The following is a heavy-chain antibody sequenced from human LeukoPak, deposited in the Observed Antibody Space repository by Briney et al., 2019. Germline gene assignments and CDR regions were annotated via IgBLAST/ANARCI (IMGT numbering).Heavy chain of an antibody. CDR2: TYYSGST. CDR3: ARQLNGDYATPFDY. J-gene: IGHJ4*02. D-gene: IGHD4-17*01. Sequence: SETLSLTCTVSGGPIRDFYWSWIRQAPGKGLEWIGYTYYSGSTSYNPSLKPRVAISVDTSRSQFSLELSSVTAADTAVYYCARQLNGDYATPFDYWGQGTLVTVSS. CDR1: GGPIRDFY. V-gene: IGHV4-59*08.